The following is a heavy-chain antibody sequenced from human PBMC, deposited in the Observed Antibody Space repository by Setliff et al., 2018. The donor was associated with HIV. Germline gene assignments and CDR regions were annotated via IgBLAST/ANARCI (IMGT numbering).Heavy chain of an antibody. CDR3: AHRYSSGWSGY. CDR1: GFSLSTSGMC. J-gene: IGHJ4*02. Sequence: ASGPTLVNPTQTLTLTCTFSGFSLSTSGMCVSWIRQPPGKALEWLARIDWDDDKYYSTSLKTRLSITKDPSENQVVLTMTNMDPVDTATYYCAHRYSSGWSGYWGQGTLVTVSS. CDR2: IDWDDDK. D-gene: IGHD6-19*01. V-gene: IGHV2-70*12.